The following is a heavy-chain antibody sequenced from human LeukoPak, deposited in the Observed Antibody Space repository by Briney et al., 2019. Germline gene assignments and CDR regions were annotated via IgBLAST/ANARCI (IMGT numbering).Heavy chain of an antibody. V-gene: IGHV1-8*01. D-gene: IGHD3-16*02. CDR1: GYTFTSYD. Sequence: ASVKVSCKASGYTFTSYDINWVRQATGQGLEWMGWMNPNSGNTGYAQKFQGRVTMTRNTSISTAYMELSSLRSEDTAVYYCATRYDYVWGSYRIDAFDIWGQGTMVTVSS. J-gene: IGHJ3*02. CDR3: ATRYDYVWGSYRIDAFDI. CDR2: MNPNSGNT.